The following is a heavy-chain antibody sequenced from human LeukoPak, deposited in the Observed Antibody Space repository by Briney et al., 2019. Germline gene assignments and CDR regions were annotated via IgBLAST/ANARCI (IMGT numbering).Heavy chain of an antibody. Sequence: GGSLRLSCAASGFTVSSNYMSWVRQAPGKGLEWVSVIYSGGSTYYADSVKGRFTISRDNSKNTLYLQMNSLRAEDTAVYYCAKDHYDSSGYHIPQYYYYGMDVWGQGTTVTASS. J-gene: IGHJ6*02. CDR1: GFTVSSNY. V-gene: IGHV3-53*01. CDR3: AKDHYDSSGYHIPQYYYYGMDV. D-gene: IGHD3-22*01. CDR2: IYSGGST.